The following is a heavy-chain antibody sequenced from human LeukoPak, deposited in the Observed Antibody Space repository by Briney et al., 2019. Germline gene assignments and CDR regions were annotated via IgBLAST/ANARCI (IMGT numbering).Heavy chain of an antibody. CDR1: GFVFSSYA. CDR3: AKDDYGSGNYPLYFHY. V-gene: IGHV3-23*01. J-gene: IGHJ4*02. Sequence: TGGSLRLSXTASGFVFSSYAMNWVRQAPGKGLEWVSGISGSGGSTHYADSVKGRFTISRDNSKKTVYLQMNSLRGEDTAVYYCAKDDYGSGNYPLYFHYWGQGTLVTVSS. CDR2: ISGSGGST. D-gene: IGHD3-10*01.